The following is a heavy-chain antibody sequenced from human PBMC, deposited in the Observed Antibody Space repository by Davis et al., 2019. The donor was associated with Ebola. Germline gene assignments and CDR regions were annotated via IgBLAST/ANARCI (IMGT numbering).Heavy chain of an antibody. CDR3: ARDLSRTGDYDFWSGYDGFDP. CDR1: GYTFTGYY. V-gene: IGHV1-18*04. J-gene: IGHJ5*02. D-gene: IGHD3-3*01. Sequence: AASVKVSCKASGYTFTGYYMHWVRQAPGQGLEWMGWISAYNGNTNYAQKLQGRVTMTTDTSTSTAYMELRSLRSDDTAVYYCARDLSRTGDYDFWSGYDGFDPWGQGTLVTVSS. CDR2: ISAYNGNT.